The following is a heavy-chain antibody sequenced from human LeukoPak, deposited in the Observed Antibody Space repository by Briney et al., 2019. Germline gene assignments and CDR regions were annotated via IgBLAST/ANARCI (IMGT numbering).Heavy chain of an antibody. J-gene: IGHJ4*02. D-gene: IGHD2-15*01. Sequence: GASVKVSCKASGYTFTSYYMHWVRQAPGQGLEWMGIINPSGGSTNYAQKFRGRVTMTRDTSTSTVYMELSRLSSDDTAVFFCARAQYCSGAKCYFDYWGQGTLVTVSS. CDR1: GYTFTSYY. V-gene: IGHV1-46*01. CDR3: ARAQYCSGAKCYFDY. CDR2: INPSGGST.